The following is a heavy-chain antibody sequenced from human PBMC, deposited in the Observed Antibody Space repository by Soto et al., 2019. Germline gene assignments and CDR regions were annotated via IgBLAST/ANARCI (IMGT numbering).Heavy chain of an antibody. CDR3: ARVRRGINGGTCDS. J-gene: IGHJ4*02. CDR1: RFSFSDYY. D-gene: IGHD2-8*01. CDR2: ISSTGAAI. V-gene: IGHV3-11*01. Sequence: QVQLLESGGGLVKPGGSLRLCCAASRFSFSDYYMTWIRQAPGKGLEWVSYISSTGAAINYAESVKGRFTIYRDNAKDSLYLQMRSLRVEDQGVYYCARVRRGINGGTCDSWVQGTLVSVSS.